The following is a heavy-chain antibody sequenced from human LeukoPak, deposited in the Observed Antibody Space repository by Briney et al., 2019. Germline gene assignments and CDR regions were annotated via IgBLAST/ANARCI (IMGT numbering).Heavy chain of an antibody. J-gene: IGHJ4*02. V-gene: IGHV4-39*01. Sequence: PSETLSLTCTVSGGTFSSSSYYWVWTRQSPGKGLEWIGSISYSGTTYYNASFKRRVIISVDTSKNQFSLNLSSVTAADTAVYYCSRLVDAQRYFDYWGQGTLVTVSA. D-gene: IGHD2-21*01. CDR1: GGTFSSSSYY. CDR2: ISYSGTT. CDR3: SRLVDAQRYFDY.